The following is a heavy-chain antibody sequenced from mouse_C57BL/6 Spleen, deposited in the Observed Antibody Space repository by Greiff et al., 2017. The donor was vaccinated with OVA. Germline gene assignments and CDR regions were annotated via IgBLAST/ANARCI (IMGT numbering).Heavy chain of an antibody. V-gene: IGHV1-50*01. CDR3: ARRVEDY. J-gene: IGHJ2*01. Sequence: QVQLQQPGAELVKPGASVKLSCKASGYTFTSYWMQWVKQRPGQGLEWIGEIDPSDSYTNYNQKFKGKATLTVDTSSSTAYMQLSSLTSEDSAVYYCARRVEDYWGQGTTLTVSS. CDR2: IDPSDSYT. CDR1: GYTFTSYW.